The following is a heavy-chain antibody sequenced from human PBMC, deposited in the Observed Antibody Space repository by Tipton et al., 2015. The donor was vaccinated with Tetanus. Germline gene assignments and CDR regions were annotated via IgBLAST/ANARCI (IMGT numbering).Heavy chain of an antibody. V-gene: IGHV3-48*04. Sequence: SLRLSCAASGFTFSSYNMNWVRQAPGKGLEWVSYITSSSSTIYYADSVEGRFTISRDNAKNSLYLQMNSLRAEDTAVYYCARVAPDFLTGSPDYWGQGTLVTVSS. J-gene: IGHJ4*02. CDR1: GFTFSSYN. CDR2: ITSSSSTI. D-gene: IGHD3-9*01. CDR3: ARVAPDFLTGSPDY.